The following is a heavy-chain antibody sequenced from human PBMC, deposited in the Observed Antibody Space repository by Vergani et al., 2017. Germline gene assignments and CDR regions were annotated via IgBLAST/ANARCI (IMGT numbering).Heavy chain of an antibody. V-gene: IGHV3-23*01. D-gene: IGHD3-10*01. J-gene: IGHJ1*01. CDR1: GFTFDTYT. CDR2: NSSGGGDI. Sequence: EVQLLESGGGLVQPGGSRRLSCAGAGFTFDTYTMAYVRQAPGKGLEWVATNSSGGGDIFYADSVKGRFTISRDNSKNTLFLQMNSLKDEDTAVYYCTTAWSLYYLHGEYFQYWGRGTLVSVSS. CDR3: TTAWSLYYLHGEYFQY.